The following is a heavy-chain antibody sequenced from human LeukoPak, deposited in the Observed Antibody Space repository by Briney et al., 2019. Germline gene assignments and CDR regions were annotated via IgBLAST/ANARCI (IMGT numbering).Heavy chain of an antibody. D-gene: IGHD6-19*01. J-gene: IGHJ4*02. Sequence: GGSLRLSCAASGFTFSSYSMNWVRQAPGKGLEWVSSISSSSSYIYYADSVKGRFTISRDNAKNSLYLQMSSLRAEDTAVYYCARLGWAVAGRLEFEYWGQGTLVTVSS. CDR3: ARLGWAVAGRLEFEY. CDR2: ISSSSSYI. V-gene: IGHV3-21*01. CDR1: GFTFSSYS.